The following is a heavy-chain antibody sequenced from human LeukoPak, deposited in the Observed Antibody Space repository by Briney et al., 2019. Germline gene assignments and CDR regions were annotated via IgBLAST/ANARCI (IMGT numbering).Heavy chain of an antibody. CDR3: ARMGGGVAGPGYYYYYYMDV. Sequence: GESLQISCKGSGYRFTSYWIGWVRPMPGKGLEWMGIIYPGDSDTRYSPSFQGQVTISADKSISTAYLQWSSLKAPDTALYYCARMGGGVAGPGYYYYYYMDVWGKGTTVTVSS. V-gene: IGHV5-51*01. CDR1: GYRFTSYW. D-gene: IGHD6-19*01. J-gene: IGHJ6*03. CDR2: IYPGDSDT.